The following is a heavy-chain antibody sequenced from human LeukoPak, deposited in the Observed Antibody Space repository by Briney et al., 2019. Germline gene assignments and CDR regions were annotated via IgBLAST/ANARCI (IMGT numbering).Heavy chain of an antibody. V-gene: IGHV1-18*01. Sequence: ASVRLSCTASGYTLSNSGISWGRQSPGQGLEWMGWIRVYNSNTNSAQNLQGRVTMSTDTSTSTAYMELRSLRSDDTAVYYCARDPPAYCGGDCYSSYYGMDVWGQGTTVTVSS. J-gene: IGHJ6*02. CDR3: ARDPPAYCGGDCYSSYYGMDV. CDR1: GYTLSNSG. D-gene: IGHD2-21*02. CDR2: IRVYNSNT.